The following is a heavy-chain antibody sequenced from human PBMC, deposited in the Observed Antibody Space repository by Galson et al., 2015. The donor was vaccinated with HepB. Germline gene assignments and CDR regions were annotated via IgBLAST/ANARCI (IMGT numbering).Heavy chain of an antibody. J-gene: IGHJ2*01. D-gene: IGHD6-19*01. CDR3: AGGDSSGWFDF. CDR1: GGSISSGDYY. V-gene: IGHV4-30-4*01. Sequence: CTVSGGSISSGDYYWSWIRQPPGQGLEWIGYIYYRGSTYSNPSLKSRVTISVDTPKNKFSLKLSSVTAADTAVYYCAGGDSSGWFDFWGRGTLVTVSS. CDR2: IYYRGST.